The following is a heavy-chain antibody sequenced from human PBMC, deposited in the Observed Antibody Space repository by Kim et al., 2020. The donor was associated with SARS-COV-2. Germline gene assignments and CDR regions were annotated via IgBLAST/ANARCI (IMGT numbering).Heavy chain of an antibody. CDR2: ISYDGSNK. CDR1: GFTFSSYG. Sequence: GGSLRLSCAASGFTFSSYGMHWVRQAPGKGLEWVAVISYDGSNKYYADSVKGRFTISRDNSKNTLYLQMNSLRAEDTAVYYCAKTIRCLEKYYYYGMDVWGQGTTVTVSS. V-gene: IGHV3-30*18. J-gene: IGHJ6*02. D-gene: IGHD3-3*01. CDR3: AKTIRCLEKYYYYGMDV.